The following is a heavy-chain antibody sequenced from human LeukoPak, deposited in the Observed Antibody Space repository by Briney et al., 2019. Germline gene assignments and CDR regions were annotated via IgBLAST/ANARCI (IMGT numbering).Heavy chain of an antibody. CDR2: ISWNSGRK. CDR1: GFTFDDYA. D-gene: IGHD2-21*01. CDR3: AKDRGADCGGYCSQDY. Sequence: GGSLRLSCAASGFTFDDYAMHWVRQAQGKGLEWVSGISWNSGRKGYADSVKGRFTISRDNAKNSLYLQMNSLRAEDTALYYCAKDRGADCGGYCSQDYWGQGTLVTVSS. J-gene: IGHJ4*02. V-gene: IGHV3-9*01.